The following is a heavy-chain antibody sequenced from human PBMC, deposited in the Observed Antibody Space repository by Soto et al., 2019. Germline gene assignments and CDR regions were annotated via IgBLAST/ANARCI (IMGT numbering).Heavy chain of an antibody. CDR1: GYSITAGGYY. Sequence: SETLSLTCFVSGYSITAGGYYWSWIRHHPGKGLEWIGSFYSSGSIIYNPSLRSRVSISGDTSSNQFSMSLTSVTAEDTARYYCARMSSSGSGWFHPWGQGTLVTLSP. CDR2: FYSSGSI. V-gene: IGHV4-31*03. D-gene: IGHD3-22*01. CDR3: ARMSSSGSGWFHP. J-gene: IGHJ5*02.